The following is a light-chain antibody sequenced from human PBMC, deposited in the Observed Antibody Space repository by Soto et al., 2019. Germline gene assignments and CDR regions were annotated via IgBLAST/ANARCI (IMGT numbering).Light chain of an antibody. Sequence: DIQMTQSPSFLSASVGDRVTITCRASQAISNYLNWYQQKPGKAPKLLIYKASTLKSRVPSRFSGSGSGTEFTLTISSLQPDDFATYYCQHYNSYSEAFGQGTEVDI. J-gene: IGKJ1*01. CDR2: KAS. V-gene: IGKV1-5*03. CDR3: QHYNSYSEA. CDR1: QAISNY.